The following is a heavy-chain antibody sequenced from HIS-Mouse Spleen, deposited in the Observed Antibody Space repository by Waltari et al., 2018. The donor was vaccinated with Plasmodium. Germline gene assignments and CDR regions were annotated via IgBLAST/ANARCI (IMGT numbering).Heavy chain of an antibody. V-gene: IGHV3-7*01. Sequence: EVQLVESWGGWVQPGWSLRLVLAASGFPFSSYWLSWVRQAPGKGLEWVANIKQDGSEKYYVDSVKGRFTISRDNAKNSLYLQMNSLRAEDTAVYYCASSWYWYFDLWGRGTLVTVSS. J-gene: IGHJ2*01. CDR1: GFPFSSYW. CDR2: IKQDGSEK. D-gene: IGHD6-13*01. CDR3: ASSWYWYFDL.